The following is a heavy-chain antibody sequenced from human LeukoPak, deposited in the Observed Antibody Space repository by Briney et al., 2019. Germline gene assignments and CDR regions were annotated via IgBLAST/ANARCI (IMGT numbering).Heavy chain of an antibody. J-gene: IGHJ4*02. Sequence: GGSLRLSCAASGFTFSDYYMSWVRQAPGKGLEWGSYISSSGSTIYYADSVKGRFTISRDNPKNSLYLQMNSLRAEDTAVYYCATGEDIVVVPAAAGMDYWGQGTLVTVSS. CDR3: ATGEDIVVVPAAAGMDY. V-gene: IGHV3-11*01. CDR2: ISSSGSTI. CDR1: GFTFSDYY. D-gene: IGHD2-2*01.